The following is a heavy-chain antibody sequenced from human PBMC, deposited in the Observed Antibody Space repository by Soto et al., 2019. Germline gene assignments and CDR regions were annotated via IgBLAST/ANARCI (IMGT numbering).Heavy chain of an antibody. J-gene: IGHJ5*02. CDR1: GGSISSYY. Sequence: SETLSLTCTVSGGSISSYYWSWIRQPPGKGLEWIGYIYYSGSTNYNPSLKSRVTISVDTSKNQFSLKLSSVTAADTAVYYCAREESLDRFDPWGQGTLVTVSS. V-gene: IGHV4-59*01. CDR3: AREESLDRFDP. CDR2: IYYSGST.